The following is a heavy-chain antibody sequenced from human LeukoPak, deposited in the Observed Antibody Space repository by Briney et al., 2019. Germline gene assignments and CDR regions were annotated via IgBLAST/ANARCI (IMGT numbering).Heavy chain of an antibody. CDR2: IDYSGST. J-gene: IGHJ5*02. D-gene: IGHD6-13*01. CDR3: ARGGIAAAGNWFDP. V-gene: IGHV4-59*01. Sequence: PSETLSLTCTVSGGSISTYYWSWVRQSPGKGLEWIGHIDYSGSTNYNPSLESRVAMSVDTSKKELTLKLSSVTAADTAVYYCARGGIAAAGNWFDPWGQGTLVTVSS. CDR1: GGSISTYY.